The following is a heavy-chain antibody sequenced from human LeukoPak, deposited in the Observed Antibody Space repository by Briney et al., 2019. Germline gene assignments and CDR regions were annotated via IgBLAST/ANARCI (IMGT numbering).Heavy chain of an antibody. CDR2: INSDGSST. Sequence: PGGSLRLSCAASGFTFSSYWMHWVRQAPGKGLVWVSRINSDGSSTSYADSVKGRFTFSRDNAKSTLYLQMNSLRAEDTAVYYCARVGYYDFWSGYSFYYYYGMDVWGQGTTVTVSS. D-gene: IGHD3-3*01. CDR3: ARVGYYDFWSGYSFYYYYGMDV. J-gene: IGHJ6*02. V-gene: IGHV3-74*01. CDR1: GFTFSSYW.